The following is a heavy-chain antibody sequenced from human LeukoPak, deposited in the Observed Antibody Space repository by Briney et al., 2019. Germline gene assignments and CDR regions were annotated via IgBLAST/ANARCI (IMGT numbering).Heavy chain of an antibody. J-gene: IGHJ6*03. D-gene: IGHD3-3*01. V-gene: IGHV4-59*01. CDR1: GGSITNYY. CDR2: IYYSGST. CDR3: ARDASEAFWSGYSPTYFYYYYVDV. Sequence: PSETLSLTCTISGGSITNYYWSWIRQPPGKGLEWIGYIYYSGSTSYNPSLKSRVTISVDTPKNQFSLKLRSVTAADTAVYYCARDASEAFWSGYSPTYFYYYYVDVWGKGTTVTVSS.